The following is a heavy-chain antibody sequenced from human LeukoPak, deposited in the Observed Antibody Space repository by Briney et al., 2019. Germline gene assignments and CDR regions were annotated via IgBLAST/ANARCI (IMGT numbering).Heavy chain of an antibody. Sequence: SETLSLTCTVSGGSISSYYWNWIRQPPGKRLEWIGYMYYSENTNYNPSLKSRVTISVDTSKNQFSLKLRSVTPADTAVYYCARDPGGNYPYSWFDPWGQGTLVTVSS. CDR3: ARDPGGNYPYSWFDP. D-gene: IGHD1-7*01. V-gene: IGHV4-59*01. CDR1: GGSISSYY. J-gene: IGHJ5*02. CDR2: MYYSENT.